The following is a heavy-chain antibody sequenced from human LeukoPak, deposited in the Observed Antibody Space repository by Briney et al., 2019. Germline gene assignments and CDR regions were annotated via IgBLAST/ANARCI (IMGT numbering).Heavy chain of an antibody. Sequence: GGSLRLSCAASGFTFSHYGMHWVRQAPGKGLDWVAVIWYDGTNKYYADSVKGRFTISRDNSKNTVYLQMNSLRAEDTAVYYCARVSQYYYGMDVWGQGTTVTVSS. V-gene: IGHV3-33*01. CDR1: GFTFSHYG. CDR2: IWYDGTNK. CDR3: ARVSQYYYGMDV. J-gene: IGHJ6*02.